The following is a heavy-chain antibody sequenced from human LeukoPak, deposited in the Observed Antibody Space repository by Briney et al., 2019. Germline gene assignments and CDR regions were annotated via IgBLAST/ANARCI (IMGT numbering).Heavy chain of an antibody. CDR3: ARDMGDGWYSDFDY. V-gene: IGHV1-2*02. Sequence: GASVKVSCKASGYTFTAYYMHWVRQAPGPGLEWMGWINPDSGATNYAQNFQGRVTMTMDTFISTAYMELSRLGSDDTAIYYCARDMGDGWYSDFDYWGQGTLVTVSS. J-gene: IGHJ4*02. CDR1: GYTFTAYY. CDR2: INPDSGAT. D-gene: IGHD6-19*01.